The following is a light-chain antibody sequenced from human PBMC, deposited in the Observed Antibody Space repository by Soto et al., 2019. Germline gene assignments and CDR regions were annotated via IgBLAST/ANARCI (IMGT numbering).Light chain of an antibody. CDR2: DVS. CDR1: ESVTDY. Sequence: EIVLTQSPATLSLSPGERGTLSCRASESVTDYLAWYQQKPGQAPRLLVYDVSYRAAGIPTRFSGGGSGTDFTLTISNVEPEDFAVYYCQQRSDWPWTFGQGTKLDIK. J-gene: IGKJ1*01. V-gene: IGKV3-11*01. CDR3: QQRSDWPWT.